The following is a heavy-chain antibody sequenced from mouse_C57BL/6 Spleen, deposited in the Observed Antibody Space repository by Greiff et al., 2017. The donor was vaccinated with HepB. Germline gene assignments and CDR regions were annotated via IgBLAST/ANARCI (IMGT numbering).Heavy chain of an antibody. CDR3: ARESINWYFDV. D-gene: IGHD2-10*02. V-gene: IGHV3-6*01. Sequence: DVQLQESGPGLVKPSQSLSLTCSVTGYSITSGYYWNWIRQFPGNKLEWMGYISYDGSNNYNPSLKNRISITRDTSKNQFFLKLNSVTTEDTATYYCARESINWYFDVWGTGTTVTVAS. CDR2: ISYDGSN. J-gene: IGHJ1*03. CDR1: GYSITSGYY.